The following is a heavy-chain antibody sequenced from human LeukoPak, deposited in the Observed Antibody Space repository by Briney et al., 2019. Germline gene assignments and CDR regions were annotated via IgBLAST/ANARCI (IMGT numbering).Heavy chain of an antibody. V-gene: IGHV3-30*02. J-gene: IGHJ4*02. CDR1: GFIFSSYG. D-gene: IGHD2-2*01. CDR2: IRYDGSNK. Sequence: GGSLRLSCAASGFIFSSYGMHWVRQAPGKGLEWVAFIRYDGSNKYYADSVKGRFTISRDNSKNTLYLQMNSLRAEDPAVYYCAKDGRPKRGCSSTSCLNYLDYWGQGTLVTVSS. CDR3: AKDGRPKRGCSSTSCLNYLDY.